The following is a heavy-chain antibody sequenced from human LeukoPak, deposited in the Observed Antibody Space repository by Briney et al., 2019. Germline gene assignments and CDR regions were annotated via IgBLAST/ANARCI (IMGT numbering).Heavy chain of an antibody. J-gene: IGHJ4*02. CDR3: ATDSRIAAAEV. V-gene: IGHV1-18*01. Sequence: ASVKVSCKASDYTFTSYGISWVRQAPGQGLEWMGWISTYNGNTNYAQKLQGRVTMTTDTSTSTAYMELRSLRSDDTAVYYCATDSRIAAAEVWGQGTLVTVSS. CDR2: ISTYNGNT. CDR1: DYTFTSYG. D-gene: IGHD6-13*01.